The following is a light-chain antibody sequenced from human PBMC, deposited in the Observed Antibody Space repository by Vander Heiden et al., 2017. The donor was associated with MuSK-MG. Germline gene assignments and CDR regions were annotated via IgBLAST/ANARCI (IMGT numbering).Light chain of an antibody. J-gene: IGKJ1*01. CDR2: TAS. CDR1: QSISSY. Sequence: DIQMTQSPSSLSASVGDRVSITCRASQSISSYLNWYQQKLGKAPKLLIYTASSLQSGVPSRFSGSGSGTDFTLTISSLQPEDFATYYCQQSDNVPRTFGQGTKVDIK. CDR3: QQSDNVPRT. V-gene: IGKV1-39*01.